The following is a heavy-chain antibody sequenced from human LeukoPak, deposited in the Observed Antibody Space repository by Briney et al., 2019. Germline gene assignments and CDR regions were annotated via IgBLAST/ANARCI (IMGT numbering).Heavy chain of an antibody. CDR1: GVSFSGYY. CDR2: IKHSGST. Sequence: SETLSLTCAVYGVSFSGYYWSWIRQPPGKGLEWVGEIKHSGSTTYNPSLKSRVTISLDTSKNQVSLKLNSVTAADTAVYYCATYHYGSGSYHNHPNFDSWGQGTLVTFSS. D-gene: IGHD3-10*01. V-gene: IGHV4-34*01. J-gene: IGHJ4*02. CDR3: ATYHYGSGSYHNHPNFDS.